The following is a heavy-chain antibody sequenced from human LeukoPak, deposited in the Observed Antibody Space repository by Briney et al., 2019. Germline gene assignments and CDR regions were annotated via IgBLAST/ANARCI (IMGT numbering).Heavy chain of an antibody. CDR3: ARDYYDSSGYLY. D-gene: IGHD3-22*01. CDR2: INSDGSSI. J-gene: IGHJ4*02. V-gene: IGHV3-74*03. Sequence: GGSLRLSCAASGFTFSSYWMHWVRQAPGKGLVWVSRINSDGSSITYADSVKGRFTISRDNAKNTLYLQMSRLRAEDTAVYYCARDYYDSSGYLYWGQGTLVTASS. CDR1: GFTFSSYW.